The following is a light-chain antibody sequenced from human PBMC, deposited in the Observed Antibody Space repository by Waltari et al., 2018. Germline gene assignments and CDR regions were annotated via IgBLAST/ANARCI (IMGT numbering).Light chain of an antibody. CDR3: QQYGSSVMYT. J-gene: IGKJ2*01. CDR2: GAS. CDR1: QYITKRS. V-gene: IGKV3-20*01. Sequence: EVMLTQSPGTLSLSPGERATVSCRASQYITKRSLAWYQQKPGQAPRLLIYGASSRAAGIPDRFSGRESGTDFTLTISRLEPEDFALYYCQQYGSSVMYTFGQGTKVEMK.